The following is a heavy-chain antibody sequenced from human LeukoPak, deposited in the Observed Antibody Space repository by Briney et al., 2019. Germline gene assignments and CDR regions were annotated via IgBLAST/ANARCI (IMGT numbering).Heavy chain of an antibody. CDR3: AREGVSGELFAYYYYYMDV. V-gene: IGHV3-21*01. CDR2: ISSSSSYI. Sequence: PGGSLRLSCAASGFTFSSYSMNWVRQAPGKGLEWVSSISSSSSYIYYADSVKGRFTISRDNAKNSLYLQMNSLRAEDTAVYYCAREGVSGELFAYYYYYMDVWGKGTTVTVSS. J-gene: IGHJ6*03. D-gene: IGHD3-10*01. CDR1: GFTFSSYS.